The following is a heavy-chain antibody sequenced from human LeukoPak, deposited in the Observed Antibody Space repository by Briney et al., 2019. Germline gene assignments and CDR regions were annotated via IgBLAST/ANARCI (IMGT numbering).Heavy chain of an antibody. Sequence: GASVKVSCKASGYTFTGYYMHWVRQAPGQGLEWMGWINPNSGGTNYAQKFQGRVTMTRDTSISTAYMELSRLRSDDTAVYYCARVIAAAERYYYYGMDVWGQGTTATVSS. D-gene: IGHD6-13*01. CDR2: INPNSGGT. CDR3: ARVIAAAERYYYYGMDV. V-gene: IGHV1-2*02. J-gene: IGHJ6*02. CDR1: GYTFTGYY.